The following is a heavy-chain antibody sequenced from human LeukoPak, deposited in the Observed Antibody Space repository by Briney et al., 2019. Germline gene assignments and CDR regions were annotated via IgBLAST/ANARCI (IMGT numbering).Heavy chain of an antibody. Sequence: GGSLRLSCAASGFTFSSYSMNWVRQAPGKGLEWVANINQDGSDKYYVDSVKGRFTISRDNAKNSLYLQMNSLRAEDTAVYYCARDGYCSTTNCPRRGAYWGQGTLVTVSS. CDR2: INQDGSDK. CDR1: GFTFSSYS. CDR3: ARDGYCSTTNCPRRGAY. D-gene: IGHD2-2*01. J-gene: IGHJ4*02. V-gene: IGHV3-7*01.